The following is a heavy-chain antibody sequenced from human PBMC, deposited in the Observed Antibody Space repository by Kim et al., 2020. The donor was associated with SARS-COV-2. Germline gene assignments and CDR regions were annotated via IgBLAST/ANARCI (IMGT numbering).Heavy chain of an antibody. CDR2: INTNTGKP. J-gene: IGHJ4*02. CDR3: AREDS. CDR1: GYTFTRYA. V-gene: IGHV7-4-1*02. Sequence: ASVKVSCKASGYTFTRYAINWVRQAPGQGLEWMGWINTNTGKPTNAQGFEGRFVFSLDTSVSTAYLEINSLKAEDTAFYYCAREDSWGQGTLVTVSS.